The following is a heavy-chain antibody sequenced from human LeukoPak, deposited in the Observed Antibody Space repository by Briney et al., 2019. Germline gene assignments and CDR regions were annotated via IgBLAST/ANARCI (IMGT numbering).Heavy chain of an antibody. V-gene: IGHV4-34*01. CDR1: GGSISSYY. CDR3: ARGPRVVVVPAASAWFDP. J-gene: IGHJ5*02. CDR2: INHSGST. D-gene: IGHD2-2*01. Sequence: SETLSLTCTVSGGSISSYYWSWIRQPPGKGLEWIGEINHSGSTNYNPSLKSRVTISVDTSKNQFSLKLSSVTAADTAVYYCARGPRVVVVPAASAWFDPWGQGTLVTVSS.